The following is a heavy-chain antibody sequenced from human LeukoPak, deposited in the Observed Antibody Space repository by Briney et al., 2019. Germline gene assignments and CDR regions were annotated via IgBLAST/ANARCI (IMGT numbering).Heavy chain of an antibody. CDR2: IYYSGST. CDR3: WGHGAPHGVIIPYFDY. Sequence: PSETLSLTCTVSGGSISSSSYYWGWIRQPPGKGLEWIGSIYYSGSTYYNPSLKSRVTISVNENNNQFSLKLSSVPTADEAVYYYWGHGAPHGVIIPYFDYWGQGTLVTVSS. D-gene: IGHD3-10*01. CDR1: GGSISSSSYY. V-gene: IGHV4-39*01. J-gene: IGHJ4*02.